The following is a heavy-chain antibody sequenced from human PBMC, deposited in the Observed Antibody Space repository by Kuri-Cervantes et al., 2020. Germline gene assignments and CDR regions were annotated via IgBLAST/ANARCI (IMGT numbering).Heavy chain of an antibody. Sequence: SCTVSGYSITSGFLWGWIRQTPGKGLEWIGNVYHSGSTHYNPSLKSRVTISVDTSKNQFSLKLSSVTAADTAVYYCARDLFIYGDYFGWGQGTLVTVSS. V-gene: IGHV4-38-2*02. D-gene: IGHD4-17*01. CDR1: GYSITSGFL. CDR2: VYHSGST. CDR3: ARDLFIYGDYFG. J-gene: IGHJ4*02.